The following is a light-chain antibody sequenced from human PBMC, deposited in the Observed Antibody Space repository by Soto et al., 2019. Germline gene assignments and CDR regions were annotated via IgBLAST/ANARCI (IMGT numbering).Light chain of an antibody. J-gene: IGKJ1*01. CDR1: QDISTR. V-gene: IGKV1-12*01. Sequence: DIQLTQSPSSVSASVGDRVTITCRASQDISTRLAWYQQKPGTAPKLLIYAASTSGSGVPSRFSGSGSGTDFSRTVSSLQSEDFATYFCQQAHNFPWTFGQGTKVDIK. CDR2: AAS. CDR3: QQAHNFPWT.